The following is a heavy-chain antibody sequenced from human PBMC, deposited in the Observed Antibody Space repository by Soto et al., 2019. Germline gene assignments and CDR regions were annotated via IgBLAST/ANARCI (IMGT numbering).Heavy chain of an antibody. V-gene: IGHV1-8*01. Sequence: ASVKVSCKASGYTFTSYDINWVRQATGQGLEWMGWMNPNSDNTGYAQKFQGRVTMTRSTSISTAYMELSSLRSEDTAVYYCARDRSSDSSGYYDYWGQGTLVTVSS. J-gene: IGHJ4*02. CDR1: GYTFTSYD. D-gene: IGHD3-22*01. CDR3: ARDRSSDSSGYYDY. CDR2: MNPNSDNT.